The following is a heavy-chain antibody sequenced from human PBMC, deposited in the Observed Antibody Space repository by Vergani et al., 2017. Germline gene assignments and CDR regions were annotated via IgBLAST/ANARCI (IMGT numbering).Heavy chain of an antibody. CDR3: ARGANWNYFGSGYYMDV. V-gene: IGHV3-23*01. J-gene: IGHJ6*03. Sequence: EVQLLESGGDLVQPGGSLRLSCAASGFTFNHYAMNWVRQAPGKGLEWVSGISGSGGSTYYAGSVKGRFTISRDNAKNSLYLQMNSLRAEDTAVYYCARGANWNYFGSGYYMDVWGKGTTVTVSS. CDR1: GFTFNHYA. D-gene: IGHD1-7*01. CDR2: ISGSGGST.